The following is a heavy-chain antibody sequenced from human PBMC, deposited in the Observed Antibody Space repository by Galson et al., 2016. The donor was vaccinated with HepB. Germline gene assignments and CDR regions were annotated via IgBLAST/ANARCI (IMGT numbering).Heavy chain of an antibody. V-gene: IGHV4-30-2*01. J-gene: IGHJ3*01. CDR2: IFHSGST. CDR1: GGSINSDTYS. CDR3: ARDHLTGDLLAFDL. Sequence: LSLTCAVSGGSINSDTYSWSWIRQPPGKGLEWIGYIFHSGSTYYNPSLKSRVTISVDGSKKQFSLKLTSVTAADTAVYYCARDHLTGDLLAFDLWGQGTMVTVSS. D-gene: IGHD7-27*01.